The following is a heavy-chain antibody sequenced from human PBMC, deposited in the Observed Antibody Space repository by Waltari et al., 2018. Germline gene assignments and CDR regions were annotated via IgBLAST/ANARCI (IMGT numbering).Heavy chain of an antibody. D-gene: IGHD3-9*01. CDR1: GGSIRSYY. Sequence: QVQLLASGPGLVKPSETLSLTCSVSGGSIRSYYWIWIRQPPGKGLEWIGYNYYSGSTNYNPSLKSRVTISVDTSKNQFSLKLSSVTAADTAVYYCARVGGITIFPWGQGTLVTVSS. CDR2: NYYSGST. CDR3: ARVGGITIFP. V-gene: IGHV4-59*01. J-gene: IGHJ5*02.